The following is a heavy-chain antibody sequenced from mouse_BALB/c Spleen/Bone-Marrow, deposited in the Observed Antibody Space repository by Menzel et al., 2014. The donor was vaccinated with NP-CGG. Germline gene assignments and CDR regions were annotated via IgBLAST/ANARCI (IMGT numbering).Heavy chain of an antibody. CDR2: IQYSGNT. J-gene: IGHJ2*01. Sequence: EVQLVESGPDLVKPSQSLSLTCTVTGYSITSGYSWHWIRQFPGNKLEWMGYIQYSGNTNYNPSLKSRISITRDTSKNQFFLQLNSVTTGDTAIYYCARRGNRLTHYFDYWGQGTTLTVSS. D-gene: IGHD2-1*01. CDR1: GYSITSGYS. CDR3: ARRGNRLTHYFDY. V-gene: IGHV3-1*02.